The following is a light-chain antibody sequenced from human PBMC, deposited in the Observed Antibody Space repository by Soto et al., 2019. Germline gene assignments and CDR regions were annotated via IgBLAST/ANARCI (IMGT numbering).Light chain of an antibody. J-gene: IGKJ2*01. Sequence: DIQMTQSPSTLSASVGDRVTITCRASQYINTWLAWYQQKPGKAPKLLIYKASDLESGVPSRFSGSGSVTELTLTISSRQPDDFATYYCQQYNSYPYTFGQGTKLEIK. V-gene: IGKV1-5*03. CDR3: QQYNSYPYT. CDR1: QYINTW. CDR2: KAS.